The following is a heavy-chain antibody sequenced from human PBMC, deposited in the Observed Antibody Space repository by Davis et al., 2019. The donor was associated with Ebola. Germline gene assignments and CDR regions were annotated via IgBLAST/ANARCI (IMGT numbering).Heavy chain of an antibody. J-gene: IGHJ3*02. CDR1: GNSFTSHW. CDR3: ASLRRTITGMDDAFDI. Sequence: PGGSLRLSCKDSGNSFTSHWIGWVRQMPGKGMAWMGIIYTGDSDTRYSPSFRGQVTISADKSIKTAYLQWSSLKASDTAMYYCASLRRTITGMDDAFDIWGQGTMVTVSS. D-gene: IGHD1-20*01. V-gene: IGHV5-51*01. CDR2: IYTGDSDT.